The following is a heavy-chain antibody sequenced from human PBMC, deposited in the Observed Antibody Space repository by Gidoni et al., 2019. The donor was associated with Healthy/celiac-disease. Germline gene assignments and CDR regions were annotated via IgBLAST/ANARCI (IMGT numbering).Heavy chain of an antibody. J-gene: IGHJ4*02. D-gene: IGHD3-3*01. CDR3: AKDARFLEWLLPTPDY. Sequence: EVQLLESGGGLVQPGGSLSLSCAASGFTFSSYAMSWVRQAPGKGLAWVSAIGGSGGSTYYADSVKGRFTISRDNSKNTLYLQMNSLRAEDTAVYYCAKDARFLEWLLPTPDYWGQGTLVTVSS. CDR1: GFTFSSYA. V-gene: IGHV3-23*01. CDR2: IGGSGGST.